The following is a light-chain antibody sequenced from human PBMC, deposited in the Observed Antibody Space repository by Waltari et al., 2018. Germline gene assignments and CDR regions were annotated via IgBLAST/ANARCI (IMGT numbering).Light chain of an antibody. CDR1: SSNIGSNS. CDR3: AAWDDSLNGFYV. J-gene: IGLJ1*01. V-gene: IGLV1-44*01. CDR2: RNN. Sequence: QSVLTQPPSASGTPGQRVTISCSGSSSNIGSNSVNWYQQLPGTALKILIYRNNERPSGVPDRFSGSKSGTSASLAISGLQSEDEADYYCAAWDDSLNGFYVFGTGTKVAVL.